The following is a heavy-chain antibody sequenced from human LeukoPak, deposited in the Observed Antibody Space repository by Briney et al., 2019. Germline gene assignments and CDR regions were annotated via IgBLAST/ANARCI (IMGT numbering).Heavy chain of an antibody. CDR1: GFTFSSYW. J-gene: IGHJ4*02. CDR2: VNPQGSGT. D-gene: IGHD6-13*01. CDR3: ARARWSSTGRFLGF. V-gene: IGHV3-74*01. Sequence: GGSLSLSCAASGFTFSSYWRHWVRQAPGKGLVWVSRVNPQGSGTSYTDSVKGRFTISRDNAKDALHLRMDNLRVEDTAVYYCARARWSSTGRFLGFWGQGTLVTVSS.